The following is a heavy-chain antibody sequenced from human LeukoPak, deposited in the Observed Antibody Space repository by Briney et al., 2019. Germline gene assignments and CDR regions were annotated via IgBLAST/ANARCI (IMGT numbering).Heavy chain of an antibody. V-gene: IGHV3-23*01. CDR2: ISGSGGST. D-gene: IGHD3-10*01. Sequence: QPGGSLRLSCAASGFTFSSYAMSWVRQAPGKGLEWVSAISGSGGSTYYADSVKGRFTISRDNSKNTLYLQMNSLRAEDTAVYYRAKEWITMVRGVIISAFDYWGQGTLVTVSS. J-gene: IGHJ4*02. CDR3: AKEWITMVRGVIISAFDY. CDR1: GFTFSSYA.